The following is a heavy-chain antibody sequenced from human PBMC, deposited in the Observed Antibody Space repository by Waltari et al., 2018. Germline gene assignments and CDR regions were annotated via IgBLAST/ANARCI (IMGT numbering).Heavy chain of an antibody. CDR3: AREAGSGIDWYHDY. J-gene: IGHJ4*02. CDR1: DFSISSGFY. D-gene: IGHD3-9*01. CDR2: ISDSGPT. Sequence: QMQESGPGLVKPSETLSLMCSVSDFSISSGFYWGWLRQSPGKGLEWIGSISDSGPTSYNPSLQSRVTISIDTSKNQFSLKLGSVTAADTAVFYCAREAGSGIDWYHDYWGQGILVTVSS. V-gene: IGHV4-38-2*02.